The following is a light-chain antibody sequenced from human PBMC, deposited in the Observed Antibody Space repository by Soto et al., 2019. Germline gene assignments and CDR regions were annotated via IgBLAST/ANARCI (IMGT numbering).Light chain of an antibody. V-gene: IGLV2-14*03. CDR1: SSDDGGYNY. J-gene: IGLJ1*01. Sequence: LTPAASVPWSPRVSIASSGTWTSSDDGGYNYVSWYQHHPGKAPKLMIYDVSNRPSGVSNRFSGSKSGNTASLTISGLQPEDEADYYCCSYTTSNTRQIVFGTGTKVTVL. CDR2: DVS. CDR3: CSYTTSNTRQIV.